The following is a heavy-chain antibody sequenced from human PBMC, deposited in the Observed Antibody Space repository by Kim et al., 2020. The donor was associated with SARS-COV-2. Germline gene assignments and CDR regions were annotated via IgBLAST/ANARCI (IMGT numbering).Heavy chain of an antibody. D-gene: IGHD3-22*01. CDR1: GYSFTSYW. Sequence: GESLKISCKGSGYSFTSYWIGWVRQMPGKGLEWMGIIYPGDSDTRYSPSFQGQVTISADKSISTAYLQWSSLKASDTAMYYCARREYYYDSSGYYSWFDYWGQGTLVTVSS. V-gene: IGHV5-51*01. J-gene: IGHJ4*02. CDR2: IYPGDSDT. CDR3: ARREYYYDSSGYYSWFDY.